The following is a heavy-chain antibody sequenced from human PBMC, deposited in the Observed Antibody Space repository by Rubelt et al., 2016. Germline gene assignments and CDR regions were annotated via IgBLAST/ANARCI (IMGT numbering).Heavy chain of an antibody. D-gene: IGHD2-21*01. CDR3: ARGNVVGILDGFEI. CDR2: IYYSGST. Sequence: QVQLQESGPGLVKPSETLSLTCTVSGGSISSYYWSWIRQPPGKGLEWIGYIYYSGSTSYNPSLKSRVTISEDTSKNQFSLKMSAVTAADTAVYYCARGNVVGILDGFEIWGQGTTVTVSS. V-gene: IGHV4-59*08. J-gene: IGHJ3*02. CDR1: GGSISSYY.